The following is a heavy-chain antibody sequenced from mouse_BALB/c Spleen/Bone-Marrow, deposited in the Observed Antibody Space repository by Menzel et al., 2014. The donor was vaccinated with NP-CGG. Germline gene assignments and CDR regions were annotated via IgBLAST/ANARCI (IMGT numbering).Heavy chain of an antibody. CDR2: IDPSDSET. D-gene: IGHD1-3*01. CDR1: GYSFTSYW. Sequence: QVQLQQSGPQLVRPGASVKISCKASGYSFTSYWMHWVKQRPGQGLEWIGMIDPSDSETKLNQKFKDKATLTVGKSSSTAYLQLSSPTSEDSAVYYCARRDNAPLAYWGQGTLVTVSA. V-gene: IGHV1S126*01. CDR3: ARRDNAPLAY. J-gene: IGHJ3*01.